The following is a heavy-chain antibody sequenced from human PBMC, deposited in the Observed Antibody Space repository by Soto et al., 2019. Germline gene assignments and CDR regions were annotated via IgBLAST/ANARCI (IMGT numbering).Heavy chain of an antibody. Sequence: VGSLRLSCAASGYTFSSYSMNWVRQAPGKGLEWVSYISSSSSTIYYADSVKGRFTISRDNAKNSLYLQMNSLRAEDTAVYYCARLYSYGSGRYYNGDWLDPWGQGTLVTVSS. CDR3: ARLYSYGSGRYYNGDWLDP. J-gene: IGHJ5*02. CDR2: ISSSSSTI. V-gene: IGHV3-48*04. D-gene: IGHD3-10*01. CDR1: GYTFSSYS.